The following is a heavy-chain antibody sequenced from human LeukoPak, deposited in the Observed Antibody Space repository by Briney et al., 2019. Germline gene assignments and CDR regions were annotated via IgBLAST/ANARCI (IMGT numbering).Heavy chain of an antibody. CDR1: GFTFSSYA. CDR3: ARDYHYDFWSGYSYYYYYYGMDV. D-gene: IGHD3-3*01. CDR2: ISGSGGST. J-gene: IGHJ6*02. Sequence: QSGGSLRLSCAASGFTFSSYAMSWVRQAPGKGLEWVSAISGSGGSTYYADSVKGRFTISRDNSKNSLYLQMNSLGAEDTAVYYCARDYHYDFWSGYSYYYYYYGMDVWGQGTTITVSS. V-gene: IGHV3-23*01.